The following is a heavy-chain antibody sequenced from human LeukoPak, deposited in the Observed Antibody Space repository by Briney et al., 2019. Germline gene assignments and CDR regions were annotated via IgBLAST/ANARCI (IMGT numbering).Heavy chain of an antibody. D-gene: IGHD3-22*01. CDR3: TRDHYYDSSGYYQGEGYYFDY. CDR1: GFTFGDYA. V-gene: IGHV3-49*04. Sequence: GGSLRLSCTASGFTFGDYAMSWVRQAPGKGLEWVGFIRSKAYGGTTEYAASVKGRFTISRDDSKIIAYVQMNSLTTEDTAVYYCTRDHYYDSSGYYQGEGYYFDYWGQGTLVTVSS. CDR2: IRSKAYGGTT. J-gene: IGHJ4*02.